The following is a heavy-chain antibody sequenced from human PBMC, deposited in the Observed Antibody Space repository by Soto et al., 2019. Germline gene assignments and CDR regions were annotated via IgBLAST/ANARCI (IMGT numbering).Heavy chain of an antibody. CDR2: INHSGST. CDR3: ARGLRSSWYFYYYYMDV. J-gene: IGHJ6*03. Sequence: ASETLSLTCAVYGGSFSGYYWSWIRQPPGKGLEWIGEINHSGSTNYNPSLKSRVTISVDTSKNQFSLKLSSVTAADTAVYYCARGLRSSWYFYYYYMDVWGKGTTVTVS. V-gene: IGHV4-34*01. CDR1: GGSFSGYY. D-gene: IGHD6-13*01.